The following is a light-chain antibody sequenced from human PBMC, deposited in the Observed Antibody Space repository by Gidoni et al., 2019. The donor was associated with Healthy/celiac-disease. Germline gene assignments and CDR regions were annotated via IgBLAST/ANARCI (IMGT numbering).Light chain of an antibody. Sequence: EIVFTQYPATLSLSPGERATLSCRASQSVSSYLAWYQQKPGQAPRLLIYGASTRATGIPARFSGSGSGTDFTLTISSLEPEDFAVYYCQQRSNWPPAFGQGTKVEIK. V-gene: IGKV3-11*01. CDR2: GAS. CDR3: QQRSNWPPA. J-gene: IGKJ1*01. CDR1: QSVSSY.